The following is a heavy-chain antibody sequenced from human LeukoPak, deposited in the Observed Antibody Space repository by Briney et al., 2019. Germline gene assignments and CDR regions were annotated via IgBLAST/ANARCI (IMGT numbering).Heavy chain of an antibody. CDR2: VSYDGSNK. CDR3: AREGVSSGWYCIFDY. V-gene: IGHV3-30-3*01. J-gene: IGHJ4*02. CDR1: GFTFSSYA. D-gene: IGHD6-19*01. Sequence: GGSLRLSCAASGFTFSSYAMSWVRQAPGKGLEWVAVVSYDGSNKYYADSVKGRFTISRDNSKNTLYLQMNSLRAEDTAVYYCAREGVSSGWYCIFDYWGQGTLVTVSS.